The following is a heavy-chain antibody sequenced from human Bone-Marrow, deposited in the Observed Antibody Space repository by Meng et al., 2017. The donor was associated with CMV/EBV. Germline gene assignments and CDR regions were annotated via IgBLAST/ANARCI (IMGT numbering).Heavy chain of an antibody. Sequence: GSLRLSCTVSGGSISSSSYYWGWIRQPPGKGLEWIGSIYYSGSTYYNPSLKSRVTISVDTSKNQFSLKLSSVTAADTAVYYCATEIRPYDFWSGYYKDYFDYWGRGTLVTVSS. J-gene: IGHJ4*02. CDR3: ATEIRPYDFWSGYYKDYFDY. V-gene: IGHV4-39*07. D-gene: IGHD3-3*01. CDR1: GGSISSSSYY. CDR2: IYYSGST.